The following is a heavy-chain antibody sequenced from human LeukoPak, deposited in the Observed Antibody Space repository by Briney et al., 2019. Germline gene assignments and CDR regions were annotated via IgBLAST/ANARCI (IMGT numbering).Heavy chain of an antibody. CDR1: GFAFSYYY. Sequence: GGARSRSCAASGFAFSYYYMSWIRPAPGKGLGWVSCITSSGSTIYYADSVKGRFTISGDNAKISLYLQMNSLRAEDTAVYYCARDIITIFGAAAYYYGMDVWGQGTTVTVSS. V-gene: IGHV3-11*01. J-gene: IGHJ6*02. CDR3: ARDIITIFGAAAYYYGMDV. CDR2: ITSSGSTI. D-gene: IGHD3-3*01.